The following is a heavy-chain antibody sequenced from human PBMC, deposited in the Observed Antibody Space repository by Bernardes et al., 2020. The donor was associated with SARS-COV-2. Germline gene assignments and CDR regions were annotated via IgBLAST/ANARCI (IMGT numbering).Heavy chain of an antibody. V-gene: IGHV3-74*01. J-gene: IGHJ6*02. Sequence: GGSLRLSCGASGFTFSSYAMSWVRQAPGKGLVWVSRINGDGSNTAYADSVKGRFTISRDNAKNTLYLQMNSLRAEDTAVYYCEVNYYYGMDVWGQGTTVTVSS. CDR2: INGDGSNT. CDR3: EVNYYYGMDV. CDR1: GFTFSSYA.